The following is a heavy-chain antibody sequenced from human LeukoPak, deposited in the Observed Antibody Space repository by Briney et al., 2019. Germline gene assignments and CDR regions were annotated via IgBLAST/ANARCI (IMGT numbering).Heavy chain of an antibody. D-gene: IGHD3-10*02. CDR1: GFAFSSYE. Sequence: GGSLRLSCAASGFAFSSYEMNWVRQAPGKGLEWVSYISSSGSTIYYADPVKGRFTISRDNAKNSLYLQMNSLRAEDTAVYYCAELGITMIGGVWGKGTTVTISS. J-gene: IGHJ6*04. CDR2: ISSSGSTI. V-gene: IGHV3-48*03. CDR3: AELGITMIGGV.